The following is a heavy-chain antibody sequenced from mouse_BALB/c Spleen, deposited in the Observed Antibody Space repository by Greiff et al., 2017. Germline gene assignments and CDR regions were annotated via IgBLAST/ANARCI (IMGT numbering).Heavy chain of an antibody. CDR1: GFTFSSYT. Sequence: EVHLVESGGGLVKPGGSLKLSCAASGFTFSSYTMSWVRQTPEKRLEWVATISSGGSYTYYPDSVKGRFTISRDNAKNTLYLQMSSLKSEDTAMYYCTRDPYYYGSSYCAMDYWGQGTSVTVSS. CDR3: TRDPYYYGSSYCAMDY. CDR2: ISSGGSYT. V-gene: IGHV5-6-4*01. J-gene: IGHJ4*01. D-gene: IGHD1-1*01.